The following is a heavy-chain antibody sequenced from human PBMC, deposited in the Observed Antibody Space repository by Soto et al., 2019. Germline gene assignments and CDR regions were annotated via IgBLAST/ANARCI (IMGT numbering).Heavy chain of an antibody. CDR3: ARTPLTRIAAAVMGGWFDP. Sequence: GESLKISCKGSRYSFTSYWISWVRQMPGKGLEWMGRIDPSDSYTNYSPSFQGHVTISADKSISTAYLQWSSLKASDTAMYYCARTPLTRIAAAVMGGWFDPWGQGTLVTVSS. J-gene: IGHJ5*02. D-gene: IGHD6-13*01. CDR2: IDPSDSYT. CDR1: RYSFTSYW. V-gene: IGHV5-10-1*01.